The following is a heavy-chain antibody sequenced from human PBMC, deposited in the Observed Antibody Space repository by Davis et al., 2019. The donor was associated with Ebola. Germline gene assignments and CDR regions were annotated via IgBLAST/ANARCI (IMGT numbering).Heavy chain of an antibody. CDR1: GGSFSGYY. Sequence: MPSETLSLTCAVYGGSFSGYYWSWIRQSPEKWLEWIGEVNDSGSTNYSPSLKSRVTLSVDTSKNQFSLKLTSVTAADTAAYYCARTTRDSGWFLDYWGQRILVTVSS. D-gene: IGHD6-19*01. CDR2: VNDSGST. CDR3: ARTTRDSGWFLDY. V-gene: IGHV4-34*01. J-gene: IGHJ4*02.